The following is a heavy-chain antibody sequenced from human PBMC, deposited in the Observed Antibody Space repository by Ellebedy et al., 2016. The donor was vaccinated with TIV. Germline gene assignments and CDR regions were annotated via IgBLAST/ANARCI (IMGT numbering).Heavy chain of an antibody. CDR2: IRANFVT. Sequence: PGGSLRLSCATSGFTFRDYTMTWVRQAPGKGLEHVSSIRANFVTRPADSLRDRFSISRDNAKSSLFLQMNSLRAEDTAVYYCVRRVEGACDLWGQGKMLTVSS. V-gene: IGHV3-69-1*01. CDR3: VRRVEGACDL. D-gene: IGHD3-10*01. CDR1: GFTFRDYT. J-gene: IGHJ3*01.